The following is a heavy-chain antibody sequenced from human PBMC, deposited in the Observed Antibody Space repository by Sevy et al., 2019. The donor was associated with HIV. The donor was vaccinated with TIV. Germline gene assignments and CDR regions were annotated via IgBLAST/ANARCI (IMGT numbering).Heavy chain of an antibody. J-gene: IGHJ4*02. D-gene: IGHD2-15*01. Sequence: GGSLRLSCAASGFTFSSYSMNWVRQAPGKGLEWVSYISSSSSTIYYADSVKGRFTIARDNAKNSLYLQMNSLRDEDTAVYYCARESKWAVVTDFDYWGQGTLVTVSS. V-gene: IGHV3-48*02. CDR3: ARESKWAVVTDFDY. CDR1: GFTFSSYS. CDR2: ISSSSSTI.